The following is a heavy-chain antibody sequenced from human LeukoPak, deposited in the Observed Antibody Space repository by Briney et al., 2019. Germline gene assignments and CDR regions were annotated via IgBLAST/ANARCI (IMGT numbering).Heavy chain of an antibody. Sequence: SQTLSLTCAVSGGSISSYYWSRIRQPPGKGLEWIGYSYYSGSTNYNPSLKSRVTISVDTSKKQFSLKLSSVAAADTAVYYCAREYGGNGIDYWGQGTLVTVSS. CDR1: GGSISSYY. J-gene: IGHJ4*02. CDR3: AREYGGNGIDY. D-gene: IGHD4-23*01. CDR2: SYYSGST. V-gene: IGHV4-59*01.